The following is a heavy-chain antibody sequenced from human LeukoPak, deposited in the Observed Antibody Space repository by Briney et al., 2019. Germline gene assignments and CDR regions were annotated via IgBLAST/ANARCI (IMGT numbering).Heavy chain of an antibody. CDR3: ARVIINNWHSCDY. D-gene: IGHD1-1*01. CDR2: INHSGST. Sequence: SETLSLTCAVYGGSFSGYYWSWIRQPPGKGLEWIGEINHSGSTNYNPSLKSRVTISVDTSKNQFSLKLSSVTAADTAVYYCARVIINNWHSCDYWGQGTLVTVSS. CDR1: GGSFSGYY. J-gene: IGHJ4*02. V-gene: IGHV4-34*01.